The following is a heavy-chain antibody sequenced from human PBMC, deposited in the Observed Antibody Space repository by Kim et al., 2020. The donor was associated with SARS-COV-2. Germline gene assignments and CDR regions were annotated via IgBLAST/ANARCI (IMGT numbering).Heavy chain of an antibody. Sequence: ASVKVSCKASGYTFTSYAMNWVRQAPGQGLEWMGWINTNTGNPTYAQGFTGRFVFSLDTSVSTAYLQISSLKAEDTAVYYCARGSVVRGVIRWFDPWGQGTLVTVSS. CDR3: ARGSVVRGVIRWFDP. CDR2: INTNTGNP. J-gene: IGHJ5*02. D-gene: IGHD3-10*01. V-gene: IGHV7-4-1*02. CDR1: GYTFTSYA.